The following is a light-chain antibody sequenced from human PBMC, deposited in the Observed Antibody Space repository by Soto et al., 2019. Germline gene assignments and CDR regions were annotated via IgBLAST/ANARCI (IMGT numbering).Light chain of an antibody. Sequence: EIVLTQSPGTLSLSPGERATLSCRASHSLTSSYLAWFQHKPGQAPRLLIFGASSRATGIPNRFSGSGSGTDFTLTIIRLEPEAFAVYYCHQYDTSPYNFGEGTKLEIK. J-gene: IGKJ2*01. V-gene: IGKV3-20*01. CDR1: HSLTSSY. CDR3: HQYDTSPYN. CDR2: GAS.